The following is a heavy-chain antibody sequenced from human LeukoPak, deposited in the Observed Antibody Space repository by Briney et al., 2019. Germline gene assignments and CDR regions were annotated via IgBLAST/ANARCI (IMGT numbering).Heavy chain of an antibody. V-gene: IGHV3-7*01. D-gene: IGHD3-10*01. CDR3: ARGGHRQKEF. CDR2: ITPDGSDK. CDR1: GFTFSNYW. J-gene: IGHJ4*02. Sequence: GGSLRLSCAASGFTFSNYWMTWVRQSPGKGLEWVAIITPDGSDKYCVDSVKGRFTISRDNAKNSLYLQMSSLRAEDTAVYYCARGGHRQKEFWGQGTLVTVSS.